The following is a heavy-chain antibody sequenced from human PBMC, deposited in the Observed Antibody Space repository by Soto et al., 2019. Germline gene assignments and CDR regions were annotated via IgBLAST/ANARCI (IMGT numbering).Heavy chain of an antibody. J-gene: IGHJ4*01. CDR1: GYSFSDYY. Sequence: GSLTLSCAASGYSFSDYYMNWIRQAPRQELEWPSFFSPRGESRYIADSIRGRFTFSRDNARRSLYLQMNSLRAEDTAIYYWARSGTSLIEILDNWGNGTLVTAAS. CDR2: FSPRGESR. D-gene: IGHD1-7*01. CDR3: ARSGTSLIEILDN. V-gene: IGHV3-11*01.